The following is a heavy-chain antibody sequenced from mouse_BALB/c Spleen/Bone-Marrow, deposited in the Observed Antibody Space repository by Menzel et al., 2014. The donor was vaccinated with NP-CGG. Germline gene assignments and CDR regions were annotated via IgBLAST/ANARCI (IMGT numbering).Heavy chain of an antibody. CDR1: GFNIKDTY. D-gene: IGHD1-2*01. J-gene: IGHJ2*01. V-gene: IGHV14-3*02. Sequence: EVQLQQSGAELVKPGASVKLSCTASGFNIKDTYMHRVKQRPEQGLEWIGRIDPANGNTKYGPKFQGKATITADTSSNTAYLQLSSLTSEDTAVYYCARYRLGTYFDYWGQGTTLTVSS. CDR2: IDPANGNT. CDR3: ARYRLGTYFDY.